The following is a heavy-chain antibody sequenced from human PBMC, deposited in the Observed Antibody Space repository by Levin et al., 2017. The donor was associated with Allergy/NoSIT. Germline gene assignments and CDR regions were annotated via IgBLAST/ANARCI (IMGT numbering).Heavy chain of an antibody. CDR1: SGSFSGYY. J-gene: IGHJ3*02. CDR2: ITHSGST. D-gene: IGHD2-15*01. CDR3: ARSEVLVVAASELRDGFDI. Sequence: SETLSLTCAVYSGSFSGYYWSWIRQPPGKGLEWIGEITHSGSTNYNPSLKSRVTISVDTSKNQFSLKLNSVTAADTAVYYCARSEVLVVAASELRDGFDIWGQGTMVIVSS. V-gene: IGHV4-34*01.